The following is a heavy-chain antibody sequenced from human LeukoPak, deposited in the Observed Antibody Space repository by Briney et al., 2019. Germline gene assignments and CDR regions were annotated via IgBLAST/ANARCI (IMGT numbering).Heavy chain of an antibody. Sequence: SVKVSCKASGGTFSSYAISWVRQAPGQGLEWMGGIIPIFGTANYAQKFQGRVTITADESTSTAYMELSSLRSEDTAVYYCVLVTGIAAAGSDYWGPGTLVTVSS. CDR3: VLVTGIAAAGSDY. CDR2: IIPIFGTA. D-gene: IGHD6-13*01. V-gene: IGHV1-69*13. CDR1: GGTFSSYA. J-gene: IGHJ4*02.